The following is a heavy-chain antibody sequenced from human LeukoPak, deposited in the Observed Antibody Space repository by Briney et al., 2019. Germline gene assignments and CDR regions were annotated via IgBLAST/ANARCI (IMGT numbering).Heavy chain of an antibody. CDR2: ISGSGGST. Sequence: GGSLRLSCAASGFTFSSYAMSWVRQAPVKGLEWVSAISGSGGSTYYADSVKGRFTISRDNSKNTLYLQMNSLRAEDTAVYYCAKDRSALLWFGDMIKGVFDYWGQGTLVTVSS. D-gene: IGHD3-10*01. CDR3: AKDRSALLWFGDMIKGVFDY. J-gene: IGHJ4*02. V-gene: IGHV3-23*01. CDR1: GFTFSSYA.